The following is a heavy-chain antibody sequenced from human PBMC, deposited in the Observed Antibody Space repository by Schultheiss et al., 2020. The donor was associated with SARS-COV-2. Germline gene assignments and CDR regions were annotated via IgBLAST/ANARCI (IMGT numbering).Heavy chain of an antibody. Sequence: GGSLRLSCAASGFTFSSYGMHWVRQAPGKGLEWVAVISYDGSNKYYADSVKGRFTISRDNSKNTLYLQMNSLRAEDTALYYCAKDRTVTTKNYYYYYMDVWGKGTTVTVSS. V-gene: IGHV3-30*18. CDR2: ISYDGSNK. D-gene: IGHD4-11*01. J-gene: IGHJ6*03. CDR1: GFTFSSYG. CDR3: AKDRTVTTKNYYYYYMDV.